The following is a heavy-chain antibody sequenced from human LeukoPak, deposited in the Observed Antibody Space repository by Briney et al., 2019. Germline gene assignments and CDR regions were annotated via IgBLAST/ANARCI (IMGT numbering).Heavy chain of an antibody. CDR2: INAGNGNT. CDR1: GYTFTSYA. V-gene: IGHV1-3*01. Sequence: GASVKVSCKASGYTFTSYAMHWVRQAAGQRLEWMGWINAGNGNTKYSQKFQGRVTITRDTSASTAYMELSSLRSEDTAVYYCARVSSYSSSWYDVWFDPWGQGTLVTVSS. D-gene: IGHD6-13*01. J-gene: IGHJ5*02. CDR3: ARVSSYSSSWYDVWFDP.